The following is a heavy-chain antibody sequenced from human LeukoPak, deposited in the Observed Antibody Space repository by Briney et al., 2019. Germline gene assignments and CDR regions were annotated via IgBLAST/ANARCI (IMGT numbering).Heavy chain of an antibody. CDR2: IWYDGSKK. CDR1: GFTFSSYG. V-gene: IGHV3-33*01. J-gene: IGHJ4*02. D-gene: IGHD2-8*02. CDR3: ARYNTGSVDY. Sequence: GGSLRLSCAASGFTFSSYGMHWFRQAPGKGREWVAVIWYDGSKKYYADSVKGRFTISRDNSKNTLYLQMDSLRAEDTAVYYCARYNTGSVDYWGQGTLVTVSS.